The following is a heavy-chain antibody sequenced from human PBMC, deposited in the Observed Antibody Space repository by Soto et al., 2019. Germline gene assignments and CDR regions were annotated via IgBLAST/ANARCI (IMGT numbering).Heavy chain of an antibody. Sequence: SETLSLTCTVSGGPVSSGSYYWIWIRHPPGKGLEWIGYIYYSGSTNYNPSLKSRVTISVDTSKNQFSLKLSSVTAADTAVYYCAIIFDGDYVPFDYWGQGTLVTVSS. CDR1: GGPVSSGSYY. CDR3: AIIFDGDYVPFDY. J-gene: IGHJ4*02. CDR2: IYYSGST. V-gene: IGHV4-61*01. D-gene: IGHD4-17*01.